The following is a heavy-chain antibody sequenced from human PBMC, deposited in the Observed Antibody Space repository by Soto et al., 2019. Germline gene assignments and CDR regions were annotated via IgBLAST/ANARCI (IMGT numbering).Heavy chain of an antibody. CDR3: GAYCSRTSCYDWFDP. Sequence: QMQLQESGPGLVKASETLTLTCSVSGGSIGSSSYYFGWIRQPPGKGLEWIGSLYYTGTTYYNSSLKSRVTISADKSPNQFSLRLRSVTAADTAVYYCGAYCSRTSCYDWFDPWGQGTLVTVSS. CDR1: GGSIGSSSYY. CDR2: LYYTGTT. D-gene: IGHD2-2*01. J-gene: IGHJ5*02. V-gene: IGHV4-39*01.